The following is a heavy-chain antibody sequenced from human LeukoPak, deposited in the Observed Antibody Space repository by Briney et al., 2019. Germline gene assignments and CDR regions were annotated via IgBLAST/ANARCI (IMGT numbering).Heavy chain of an antibody. CDR2: ISAYNGNT. Sequence: EASVKVSCKASAYTFTSYGISWVRQAPGQGLEWMGWISAYNGNTKYAQRLQGRVTMTTDTSTSTAYMDLRSLRSDDTAVYYCARKGGGITPLFDYWGQGTLVTVSS. CDR3: ARKGGGITPLFDY. CDR1: AYTFTSYG. V-gene: IGHV1-18*01. J-gene: IGHJ4*02. D-gene: IGHD1-7*01.